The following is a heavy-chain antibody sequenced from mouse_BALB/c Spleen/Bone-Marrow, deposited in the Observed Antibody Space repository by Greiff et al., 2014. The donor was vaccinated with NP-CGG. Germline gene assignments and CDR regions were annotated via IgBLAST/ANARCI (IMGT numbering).Heavy chain of an antibody. CDR2: IDPANGNT. V-gene: IGHV14-3*02. D-gene: IGHD1-1*01. CDR3: ARNYGSSLDY. Sequence: VQLQQSGAETVKPGASVKSSCTTSGFNIEDSYIYWMKQRPEQGLEWIGRIDPANGNTKYDPKFQGKATITVDTSSATAYLQLSSLTSEDTAVYYCARNYGSSLDYWGQGTTLTVSS. J-gene: IGHJ2*01. CDR1: GFNIEDSY.